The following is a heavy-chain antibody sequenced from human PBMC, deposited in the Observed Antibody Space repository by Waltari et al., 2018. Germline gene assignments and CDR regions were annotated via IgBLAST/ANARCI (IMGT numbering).Heavy chain of an antibody. V-gene: IGHV3-73*02. CDR1: GFTFSGSA. D-gene: IGHD2-2*01. Sequence: EVQLVESGGGLVQPGGSLKLSCAASGFTFSGSAMHWVRQASGKGLEWVGRFESKANSYATAYAAAVKGRCTISRDDSKNTAYLQMNSLKTEDTAVYYCTSKIVVVPAARVAWGQGTLVTVSS. J-gene: IGHJ5*02. CDR2: FESKANSYAT. CDR3: TSKIVVVPAARVA.